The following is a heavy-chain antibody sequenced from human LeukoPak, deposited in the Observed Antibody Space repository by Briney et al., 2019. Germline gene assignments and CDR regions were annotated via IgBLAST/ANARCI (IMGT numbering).Heavy chain of an antibody. CDR2: FDPEDGET. CDR1: GYTLTELS. Sequence: ASVKVSCKVSGYTLTELSMHWVRQAPGKGLEWMGGFDPEDGETIYAQKFQGRVTMTEDTSTDTAYMELSSLRSEDTAVYYCATVASHYYGMDVWGKGTTVTVSS. V-gene: IGHV1-24*01. J-gene: IGHJ6*04. CDR3: ATVASHYYGMDV.